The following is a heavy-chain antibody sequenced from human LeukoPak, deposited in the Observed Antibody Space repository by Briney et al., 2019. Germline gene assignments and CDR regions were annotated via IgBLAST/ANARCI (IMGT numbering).Heavy chain of an antibody. CDR3: STVEHF. Sequence: GGSLRLSCAASGFTFSSYSMNWVRQAPGRGLEWVSYISGSSRPIYYADSVKGRFTTSRDDVKNMLYLQMNSLRVEDTGLYYCSTVEHFWGQGTLVTVSS. D-gene: IGHD1-1*01. J-gene: IGHJ4*02. CDR2: ISGSSRPI. CDR1: GFTFSSYS. V-gene: IGHV3-48*04.